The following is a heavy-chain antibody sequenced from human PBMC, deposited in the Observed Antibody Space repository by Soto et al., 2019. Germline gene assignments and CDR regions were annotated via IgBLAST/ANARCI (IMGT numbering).Heavy chain of an antibody. Sequence: QVQLQQWGAGLLKPSETLSLTCAVYGGSFSGYYWSWIRQPPGKGLEWIGEINHSGSTNYNPSLKSRVTISVDTSKNQFSLKLSSVTAADTAVYYCARGTGIVGATMFDYWGQGTLVTVSS. J-gene: IGHJ4*02. CDR1: GGSFSGYY. CDR3: ARGTGIVGATMFDY. D-gene: IGHD1-26*01. CDR2: INHSGST. V-gene: IGHV4-34*01.